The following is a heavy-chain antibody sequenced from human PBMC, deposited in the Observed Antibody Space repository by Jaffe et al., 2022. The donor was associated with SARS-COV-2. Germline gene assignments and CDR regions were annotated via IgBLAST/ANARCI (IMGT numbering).Heavy chain of an antibody. CDR2: IWYDGSNK. CDR1: GFTFSSYG. J-gene: IGHJ4*02. D-gene: IGHD3-10*01. CDR3: ARDSGWFGELPTYYFDY. Sequence: QVQLVESGGGVVQPGRSLRLSCAASGFTFSSYGMHWVRQAPGKGLEWVAVIWYDGSNKYYADSVKGRFTISRDNSKNTLYLQMNSLRAEDTAVYYCARDSGWFGELPTYYFDYWGQGTLVTVSS. V-gene: IGHV3-33*01.